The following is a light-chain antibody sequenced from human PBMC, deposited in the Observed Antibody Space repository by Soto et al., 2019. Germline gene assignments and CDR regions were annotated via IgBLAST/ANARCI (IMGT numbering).Light chain of an antibody. CDR2: DAS. Sequence: DIQMTQSPSTLSASVGDRVTITCRASQSISSWLAWYQQKPGKAPKLLIYDASSLESGVPSRFSGSVSGTEFTLTISSLQPDDFATYSCQQYNSYSWPFGQGTKVEIK. J-gene: IGKJ1*01. CDR3: QQYNSYSWP. V-gene: IGKV1-5*01. CDR1: QSISSW.